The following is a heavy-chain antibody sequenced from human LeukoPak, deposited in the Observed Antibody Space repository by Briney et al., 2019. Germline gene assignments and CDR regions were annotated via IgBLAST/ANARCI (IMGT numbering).Heavy chain of an antibody. V-gene: IGHV4-38-2*01. CDR3: ARSRGYSYGQTPHY. CDR2: IYHSGST. D-gene: IGHD5-18*01. CDR1: GYSISSGYY. Sequence: PSETLSLTCAVSGYSISSGYYWGWIRQPPGKGLEWLGSIYHSGSTYYNPFLKSRVTISVDTSKNQFSLKLSSVTAADTAVYYCARSRGYSYGQTPHYWGQGTLVTVSS. J-gene: IGHJ4*02.